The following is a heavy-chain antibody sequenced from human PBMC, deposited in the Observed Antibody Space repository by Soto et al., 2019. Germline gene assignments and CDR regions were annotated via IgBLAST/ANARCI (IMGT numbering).Heavy chain of an antibody. CDR3: ARGEVGATLWGYYYYGMDV. V-gene: IGHV4-39*07. CDR1: GGSISSSSYS. Sequence: SETLSLTCTVSGGSISSSSYSWGWIRQPPETGLEWIGSMYYSGSTYYNPSLKSRVTISVDTSKNQFSLKLSSVTAADTAVYYCARGEVGATLWGYYYYGMDVWGQGTTVTVSS. J-gene: IGHJ6*02. CDR2: MYYSGST. D-gene: IGHD1-26*01.